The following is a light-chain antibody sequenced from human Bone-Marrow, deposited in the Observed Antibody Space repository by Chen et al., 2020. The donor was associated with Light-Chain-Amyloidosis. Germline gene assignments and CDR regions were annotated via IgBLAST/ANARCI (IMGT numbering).Light chain of an antibody. CDR2: DVN. CDR1: GSDVGTNQY. Sequence: QSALTQPRSVSGSPGQSVTISCSGSGSDVGTNQYVSWYQHSPGKAPKVVIFDVNRRPSGVPGRFSGATSGTTASLTISGLRAEDEADYYCGSYVRYTWIFGGGTKLTVL. CDR3: GSYVRYTWI. J-gene: IGLJ2*01. V-gene: IGLV2-11*01.